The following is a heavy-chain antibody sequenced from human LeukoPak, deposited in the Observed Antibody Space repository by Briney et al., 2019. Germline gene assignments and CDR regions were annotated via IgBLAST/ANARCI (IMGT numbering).Heavy chain of an antibody. CDR3: AKEWLVAPDAFDI. J-gene: IGHJ3*02. V-gene: IGHV3-23*01. D-gene: IGHD6-19*01. Sequence: TGGSLRLSCAASGFTFSSYAMSWVRQAPGKGLEWVSAISGSGGSTYYADSVKGRFTISRDNSKNTLYLQMNGLRAEDTAVYYCAKEWLVAPDAFDIWGQGTMVTVSS. CDR2: ISGSGGST. CDR1: GFTFSSYA.